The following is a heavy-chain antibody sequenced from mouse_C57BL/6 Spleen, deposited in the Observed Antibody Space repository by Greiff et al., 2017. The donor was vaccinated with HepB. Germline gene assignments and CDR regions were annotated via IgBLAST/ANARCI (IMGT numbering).Heavy chain of an antibody. CDR1: GYTFTSYW. V-gene: IGHV1-50*01. CDR2: IDPSDSYT. CDR3: ARGIRNYFDY. J-gene: IGHJ2*01. D-gene: IGHD2-4*01. Sequence: VQLQESGAELVKPGASVKLSCKASGYTFTSYWMQWVKQRPGQGLEWIGEIDPSDSYTNYNQKFKGKATLTVDTSSSTAYMQLSSLTSEDSAVYYCARGIRNYFDYWGQGTTLTVSS.